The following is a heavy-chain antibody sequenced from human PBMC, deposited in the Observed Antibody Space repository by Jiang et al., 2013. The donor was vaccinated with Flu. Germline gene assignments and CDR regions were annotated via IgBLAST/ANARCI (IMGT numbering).Heavy chain of an antibody. CDR1: GFTFSSYA. V-gene: IGHV3-23*01. CDR3: AKGRDYYNNYYYGMDV. Sequence: VQLLESGGGLVQPGGSLRLSCAASGFTFSSYAMSWVRQAPGKGLEWVSAISGSGGSTYYADSVKGRFTISRDNSKNTLYLQMNSLRAEDTAVYYCAKGRDYYNNYYYGMDVWGQGTTVTVSS. CDR2: ISGSGGST. D-gene: IGHD3-22*01. J-gene: IGHJ6*02.